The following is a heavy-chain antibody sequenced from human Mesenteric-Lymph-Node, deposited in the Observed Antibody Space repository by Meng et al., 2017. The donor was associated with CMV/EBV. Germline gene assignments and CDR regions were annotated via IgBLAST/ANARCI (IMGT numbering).Heavy chain of an antibody. D-gene: IGHD6-13*01. J-gene: IGHJ4*02. CDR3: ASEGSLSKADYFDY. V-gene: IGHV1-69*01. CDR1: GGTFSSYA. Sequence: KASGGTFSSYAISWVRQAPGQGLEWMGGIIPIFGTANYAQKFQGRVTITADESTSTAYMELSSLRSEDTAVYYCASEGSLSKADYFDYWGQGTLVTVSS. CDR2: IIPIFGTA.